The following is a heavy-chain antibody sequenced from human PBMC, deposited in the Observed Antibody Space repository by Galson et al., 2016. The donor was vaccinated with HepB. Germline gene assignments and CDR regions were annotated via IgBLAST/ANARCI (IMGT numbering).Heavy chain of an antibody. Sequence: SLRLSCAASGFMFNNYGMHWLRQPPGKGPEWVSFVSYDEVRKHYSDSVKGRFSVSRDNSKDILYLQMDGLRPEDTALYYCATVLNSRWGDLFDNWGRGTLVTVSS. J-gene: IGHJ2*01. CDR1: GFMFNNYG. CDR2: VSYDEVRK. D-gene: IGHD3-9*01. CDR3: ATVLNSRWGDLFDN. V-gene: IGHV3-30*03.